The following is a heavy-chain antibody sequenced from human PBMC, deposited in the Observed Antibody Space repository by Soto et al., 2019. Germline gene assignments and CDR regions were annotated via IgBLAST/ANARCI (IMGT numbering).Heavy chain of an antibody. CDR1: GASFSDANYY. Sequence: PSETLSLTCIVSGASFSDANYYWVWIRHPPGEGLEWIGSFYYDGRTYYNASLKSRVTISVDTSKNHFSLMLTSVTAADTAVYYCARRSHIVVATTWGQGTLVTVSS. CDR3: ARRSHIVVATT. J-gene: IGHJ4*02. CDR2: FYYDGRT. D-gene: IGHD2-21*01. V-gene: IGHV4-39*02.